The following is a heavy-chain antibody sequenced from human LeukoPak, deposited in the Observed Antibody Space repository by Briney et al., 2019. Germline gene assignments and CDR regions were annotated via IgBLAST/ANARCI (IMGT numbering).Heavy chain of an antibody. J-gene: IGHJ3*02. CDR1: GGSVSSGSCY. V-gene: IGHV4-61*01. CDR3: ARDRIVSSAFDI. CDR2: ISYTGST. Sequence: SETLSLTCTVSGGSVSSGSCYWSWTRQPPGKGLEWIGYISYTGSTNYNPSLKSRITISVDTSKNQFALKLSSVTAADTAVYYCARDRIVSSAFDIWGQGTMVTVSS. D-gene: IGHD5/OR15-5a*01.